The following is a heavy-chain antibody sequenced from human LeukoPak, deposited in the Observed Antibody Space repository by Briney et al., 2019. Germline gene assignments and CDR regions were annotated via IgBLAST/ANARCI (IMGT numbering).Heavy chain of an antibody. J-gene: IGHJ4*02. D-gene: IGHD5-18*01. CDR3: ARTRRDTAVGEGESDY. CDR2: IYYSGST. CDR1: GGSISSSSYY. Sequence: SETLSLTCTVSGGSISSSSYYWGWIRQPPGKGLEWTGSIYYSGSTYYNPSLKSRVTISVDTSKNQFSLKLSSVTAADTAVYYCARTRRDTAVGEGESDYWGQGTLVTVSS. V-gene: IGHV4-39*01.